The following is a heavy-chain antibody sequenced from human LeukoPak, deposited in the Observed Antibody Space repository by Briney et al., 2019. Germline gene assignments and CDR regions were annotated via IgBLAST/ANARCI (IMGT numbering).Heavy chain of an antibody. Sequence: GGSLRLSCAASGFSFDDYAMHWVRQAPGKGLEWVSGISWNSGSIGYADSVKGRFTISRDNAKHSLYLQMNSLRAEDTAVYYCARDMVRGVQPDYWGQGTLVTVSS. CDR1: GFSFDDYA. D-gene: IGHD3-10*01. J-gene: IGHJ4*02. CDR2: ISWNSGSI. CDR3: ARDMVRGVQPDY. V-gene: IGHV3-9*01.